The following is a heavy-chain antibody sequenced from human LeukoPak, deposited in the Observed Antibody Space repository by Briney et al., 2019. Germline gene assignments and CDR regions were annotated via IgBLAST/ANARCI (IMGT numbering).Heavy chain of an antibody. J-gene: IGHJ4*02. CDR2: IRYDGSNK. V-gene: IGHV3-30*02. CDR3: AKALHEGRGAYPIYYFDY. Sequence: PGGSLRLSCAASGFTFSSYGMHCVRQAPGKGLEWVAFIRYDGSNKYYADSVKGRFTISRDNSKNTLYLQMNSLRAEDTAVYYCAKALHEGRGAYPIYYFDYWGQGTLVTVSS. D-gene: IGHD3-10*01. CDR1: GFTFSSYG.